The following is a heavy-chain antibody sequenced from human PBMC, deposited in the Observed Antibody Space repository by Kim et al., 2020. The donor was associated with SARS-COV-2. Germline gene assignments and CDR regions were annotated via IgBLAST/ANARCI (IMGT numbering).Heavy chain of an antibody. CDR3: PIALDGTFWFDP. J-gene: IGHJ5*02. CDR2: IYPGDSNT. CDR1: GYIFSNYW. V-gene: IGHV5-51*01. Sequence: GESLKISCKGSGYIFSNYWIGWVRQMPGKGLEWMGIIYPGDSNTKYSPSFQGQVTISADKSISTAYLQWSSLKASDTAMYYCPIALDGTFWFDPWGQGTLVTVSS. D-gene: IGHD1-1*01.